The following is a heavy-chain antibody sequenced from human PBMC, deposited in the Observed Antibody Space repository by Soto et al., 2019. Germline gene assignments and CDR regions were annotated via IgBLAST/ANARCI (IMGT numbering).Heavy chain of an antibody. CDR3: EKGHTILDP. CDR2: IIDSGDFT. CDR1: GFTFGTSA. D-gene: IGHD3-9*01. J-gene: IGHJ6*02. V-gene: IGHV3-23*01. Sequence: PGGSLRLSCAASGFTFGTSAMTWVRQAPGRGLEWVSGIIDSGDFTFYADSVKGRFTISRDNSKNTLHLQMNGLRAEDTAVYYCEKGHTILDPRGQGTTVTVSS.